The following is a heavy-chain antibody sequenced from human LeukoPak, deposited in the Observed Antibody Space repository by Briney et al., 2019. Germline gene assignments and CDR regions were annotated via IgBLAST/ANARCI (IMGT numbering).Heavy chain of an antibody. D-gene: IGHD1-14*01. J-gene: IGHJ6*03. V-gene: IGHV4-31*03. CDR3: ARTGYYYYNMDV. CDR1: GGSISSGGYY. CDR2: IYTSGST. Sequence: SQTLSLTCTVSGGSISSGGYYWSWIRQHPGKGLEWIGYIYTSGSTSYNPSLKSRVTISVDTSKNQFFLKLNSVTAADTAVYYCARTGYYYYNMDVWGKGTTVTVSS.